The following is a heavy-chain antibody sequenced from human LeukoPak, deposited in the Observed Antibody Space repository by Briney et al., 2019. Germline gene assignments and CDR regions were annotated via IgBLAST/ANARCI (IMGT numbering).Heavy chain of an antibody. CDR1: GFIFSSYA. V-gene: IGHV3-23*01. D-gene: IGHD3-22*01. CDR2: ISGSGGST. CDR3: AKGGSYYYDSSGYFGY. J-gene: IGHJ4*02. Sequence: GGSLRLSCAASGFIFSSYAMSWVRQAPGKGLEWVSGISGSGGSTYYAASVKGRFTISRDNSKNTLYLQMNSLRAEDTAVYYCAKGGSYYYDSSGYFGYWGQGTLVTVSS.